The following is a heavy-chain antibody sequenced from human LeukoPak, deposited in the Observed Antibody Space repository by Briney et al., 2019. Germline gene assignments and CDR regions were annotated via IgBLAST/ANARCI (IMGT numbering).Heavy chain of an antibody. CDR1: GGSISGYY. Sequence: SETLSLTCTVSGGSISGYYWSWIRQSPGKRLEWIAYISFTGNTNYNPSLKSRVTISLDTSKTHFSLTLSSLTAADTAVYYCARSPPGWYYDNSGQYYFDTWGQGALVTVST. CDR3: ARSPPGWYYDNSGQYYFDT. V-gene: IGHV4-59*08. J-gene: IGHJ4*02. D-gene: IGHD3-22*01. CDR2: ISFTGNT.